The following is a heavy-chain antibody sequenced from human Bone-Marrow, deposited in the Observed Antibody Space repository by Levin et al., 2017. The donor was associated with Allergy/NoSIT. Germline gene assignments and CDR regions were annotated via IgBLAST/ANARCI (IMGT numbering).Heavy chain of an antibody. CDR1: SGSVSSGNYY. V-gene: IGHV4-61*01. Sequence: SETLSLTCTVSSGSVSSGNYYWTWIRQPPGMGLEWIGNIHYSGNTNYNPSLKSRITISVDTSKNQFSLRLSSVTAADTAVYYCARAGEYDSWSGYYFLDNWGQGTLVTVSS. D-gene: IGHD3-3*01. CDR2: IHYSGNT. CDR3: ARAGEYDSWSGYYFLDN. J-gene: IGHJ4*02.